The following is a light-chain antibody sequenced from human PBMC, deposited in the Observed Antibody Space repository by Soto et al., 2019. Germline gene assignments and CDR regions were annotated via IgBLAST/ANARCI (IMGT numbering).Light chain of an antibody. J-gene: IGKJ4*01. V-gene: IGKV3-15*01. CDR2: GAS. CDR3: QQYYTWPIT. CDR1: QGVSRK. Sequence: EIVMTQSPATLSVAPGERVTFSCRASQGVSRKLAWYQHKPAQAPRLLSSGASTGATDIPARFSGSGSGTEFTLTISSLQSEDCAIYYCQQYYTWPITFGGGTKVEIK.